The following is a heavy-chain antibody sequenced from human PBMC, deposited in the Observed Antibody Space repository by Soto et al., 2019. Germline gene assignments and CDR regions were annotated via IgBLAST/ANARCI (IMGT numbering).Heavy chain of an antibody. V-gene: IGHV1-18*01. CDR2: INAYNDNT. J-gene: IGHJ4*02. CDR1: GYTFTGYG. Sequence: QVQLVQSGTEVKRPGASVKVSCKASGYTFTGYGISWVRQAPGQGLEWMGRINAYNDNTDYAQKFPGGVTLTTDTSTSPAYMELRSLRSDDTAVYYCARIIGSPDVYLDFWGQGTLVTVSS. CDR3: ARIIGSPDVYLDF.